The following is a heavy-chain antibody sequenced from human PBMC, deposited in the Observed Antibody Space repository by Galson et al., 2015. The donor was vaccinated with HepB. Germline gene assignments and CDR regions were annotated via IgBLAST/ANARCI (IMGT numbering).Heavy chain of an antibody. CDR2: INHSGST. J-gene: IGHJ5*02. CDR1: GGSFSGYY. Sequence: ETLSLTCAVYGGSFSGYYWSWIRQPPGKGLEWIGEINHSGSTNYNPSLKSRVTISVDTSKNQFSLKLSSVTAADTAVYYCASRRVGPSGWFDPWGQGTLVTVSS. V-gene: IGHV4-34*01. D-gene: IGHD3-10*01. CDR3: ASRRVGPSGWFDP.